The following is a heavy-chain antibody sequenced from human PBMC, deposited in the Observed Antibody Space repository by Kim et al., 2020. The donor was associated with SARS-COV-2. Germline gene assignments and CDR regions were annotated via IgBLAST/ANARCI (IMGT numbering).Heavy chain of an antibody. CDR2: IYSGGST. V-gene: IGHV3-53*01. CDR3: ARAPQRIAGYFDY. CDR1: GFTVSSNY. Sequence: GGSLRLSCAASGFTVSSNYMSWVRQAPGKGLVWVSVIYSGGSTYYADSVKGRFTISRDNSKNTLYLQMNSLRAEDTAVYYCARAPQRIAGYFDYWGQGTLVTVSS. J-gene: IGHJ4*02. D-gene: IGHD2-15*01.